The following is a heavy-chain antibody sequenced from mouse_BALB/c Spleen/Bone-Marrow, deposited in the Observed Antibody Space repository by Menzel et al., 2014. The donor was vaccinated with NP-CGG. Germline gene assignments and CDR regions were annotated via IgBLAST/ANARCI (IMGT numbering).Heavy chain of an antibody. V-gene: IGHV5-6-5*01. CDR1: GFTFSSYA. CDR2: ISSGGST. CDR3: ARGDSSGYPYAMDY. J-gene: IGHJ4*01. D-gene: IGHD3-2*01. Sequence: EVKLMDSGGGLVKPGGSLKLSCAASGFTFSSYAMSWVRQTPEKRLEWVASISSGGSTYYPDSVKGRFTISRDNARNILYLQMSSLRSEDTAMYYCARGDSSGYPYAMDYWGQGTSVTVSS.